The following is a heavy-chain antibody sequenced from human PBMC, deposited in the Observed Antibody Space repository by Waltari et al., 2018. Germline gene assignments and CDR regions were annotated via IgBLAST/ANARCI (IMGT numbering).Heavy chain of an antibody. CDR2: ISSSSSYI. V-gene: IGHV3-21*01. D-gene: IGHD3-3*01. CDR3: ARKSQIVSWSGYADY. CDR1: GFTFSSYS. Sequence: EVQLVESGGGLVKPGGSLRLSCAASGFTFSSYSMNWVRQAPGKGLEWVSSISSSSSYIYYADSVKGRFTISRDNAKNSLYLQMNSLRAEDTAVYYCARKSQIVSWSGYADYWGQGTLVTVSS. J-gene: IGHJ4*02.